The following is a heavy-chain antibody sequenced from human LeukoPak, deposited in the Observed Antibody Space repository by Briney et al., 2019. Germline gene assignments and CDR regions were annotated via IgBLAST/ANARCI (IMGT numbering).Heavy chain of an antibody. CDR2: INAGNGNT. CDR1: GYTFTSYA. V-gene: IGHV1-3*01. CDR3: ARKISSSWYFSVDFDY. Sequence: ASVKVSCKASGYTFTSYAMHWVRQAPGQRIEWMGWINAGNGNTKYSQKFQGRVTITRDTSASTAYMELSSLRSEDTAVYYCARKISSSWYFSVDFDYWGQGTLVTVSS. D-gene: IGHD6-13*01. J-gene: IGHJ4*02.